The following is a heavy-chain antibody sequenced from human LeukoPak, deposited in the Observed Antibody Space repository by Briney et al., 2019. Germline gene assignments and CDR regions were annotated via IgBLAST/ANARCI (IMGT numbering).Heavy chain of an antibody. J-gene: IGHJ5*02. CDR3: AILAAAGRRANWFDP. Sequence: PSQTLSLTCTVSGGSISSGGYYWRWIRQHPGKGLEWIGYIYYSGSTYYNPSLKSRVTISVDTSKNQFSLKLSSVTAADTAVYHCAILAAAGRRANWFDPWGQGTLVTVSS. D-gene: IGHD6-13*01. CDR2: IYYSGST. CDR1: GGSISSGGYY. V-gene: IGHV4-31*03.